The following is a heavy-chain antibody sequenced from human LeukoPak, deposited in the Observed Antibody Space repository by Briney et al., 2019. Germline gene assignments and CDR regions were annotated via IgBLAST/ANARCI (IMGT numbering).Heavy chain of an antibody. CDR3: ARLEDAGYHFDY. J-gene: IGHJ4*02. D-gene: IGHD5-12*01. Sequence: SETLSLTCAVYGGSFSGYYWSWIRQPPGKGLEWIGEINHSGSTNYNPSLKSRVTISVDTSENQFSLKLSSVTAADTAVYYCARLEDAGYHFDYWGQGTLVTVSS. CDR1: GGSFSGYY. V-gene: IGHV4-34*01. CDR2: INHSGST.